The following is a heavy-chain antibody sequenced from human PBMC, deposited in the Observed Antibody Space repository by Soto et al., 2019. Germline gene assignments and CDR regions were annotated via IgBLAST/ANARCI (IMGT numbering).Heavy chain of an antibody. Sequence: ASVKVSCKGSGYTFTGYYIHWVRQTPGQGPEWMGEISPQTGGTKYAQKYQGRVTMTRDTSITTVYMELSNLSPDDTAVYYCGRGRSGELVIFYWGQGTSVTV. CDR2: ISPQTGGT. J-gene: IGHJ4*02. V-gene: IGHV1-2*02. D-gene: IGHD1-26*01. CDR1: GYTFTGYY. CDR3: GRGRSGELVIFY.